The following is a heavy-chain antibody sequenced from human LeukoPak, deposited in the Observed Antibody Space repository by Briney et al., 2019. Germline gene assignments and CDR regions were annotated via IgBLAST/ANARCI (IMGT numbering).Heavy chain of an antibody. D-gene: IGHD3-9*01. CDR3: ARRPSKYYDILTGHYRSEFDH. CDR2: INPSGGAT. J-gene: IGHJ4*02. Sequence: ASVKVSCKASGYTFTSYYMHWVRQAPGQGLEWMGIINPSGGATIYAQKFQGRVTMTRNTSISTAHMELSSLRSEDTAVYYCARRPSKYYDILTGHYRSEFDHWGQGTLVTVSS. V-gene: IGHV1-46*01. CDR1: GYTFTSYY.